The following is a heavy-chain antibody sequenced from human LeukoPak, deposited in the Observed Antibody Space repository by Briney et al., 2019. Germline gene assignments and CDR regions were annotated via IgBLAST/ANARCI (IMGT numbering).Heavy chain of an antibody. CDR2: FYTSGST. Sequence: SETLSLTCTVSGGSISSYYWSWIRQPAGRGLEWIGRFYTSGSTNYNPSLKSRVTMSVDTSKNQFSLKLSSVTAADTAVYYCARVVRYYGSGSYGDAFDIWGQGTMVTVSS. CDR3: ARVVRYYGSGSYGDAFDI. D-gene: IGHD3-10*01. V-gene: IGHV4-4*07. J-gene: IGHJ3*02. CDR1: GGSISSYY.